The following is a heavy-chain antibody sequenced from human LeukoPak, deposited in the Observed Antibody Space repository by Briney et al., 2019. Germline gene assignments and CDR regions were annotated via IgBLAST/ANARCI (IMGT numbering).Heavy chain of an antibody. J-gene: IGHJ4*02. CDR2: IIPIFGTA. CDR3: ATRAYCGGDCFYYFDY. Sequence: GSSVKVSCTASGGTFSSYAISWVRQAPGQGLEWMGGIIPIFGTANYAQKFQGRVTITADESTSTAYMELSSLRSEDTAVYYCATRAYCGGDCFYYFDYWGQGTLVTVSS. CDR1: GGTFSSYA. D-gene: IGHD2-21*02. V-gene: IGHV1-69*01.